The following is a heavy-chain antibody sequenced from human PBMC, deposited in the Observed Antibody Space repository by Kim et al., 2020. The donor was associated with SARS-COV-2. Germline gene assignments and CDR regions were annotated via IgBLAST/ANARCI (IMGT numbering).Heavy chain of an antibody. Sequence: GGSLRLSCAASGFTFSIYAMHWVRQAPGKGLEWVAVISYDGSNKYYADSVKGRFTISRDNSKNTLYLQMNSLRAEDTAVYYWSKREDCGGDCYHRYYYYGMDVSGQGTTVTVSS. CDR1: GFTFSIYA. V-gene: IGHV3-30*04. J-gene: IGHJ6*02. D-gene: IGHD2-21*02. CDR2: ISYDGSNK. CDR3: SKREDCGGDCYHRYYYYGMDV.